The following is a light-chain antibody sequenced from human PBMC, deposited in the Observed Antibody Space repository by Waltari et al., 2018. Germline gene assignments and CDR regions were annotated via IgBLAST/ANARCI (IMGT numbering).Light chain of an antibody. CDR2: AAS. Sequence: DIQMTQSPSSLSASVGDRVTITCRASQSISSYLNWYQQKPGKAPKLLIYAASSLQSGVPSRFSGTGSGTDFTVTISSLQPEDFATYYCQQSYRTLAVTFGGGTKVEIK. CDR3: QQSYRTLAVT. J-gene: IGKJ4*01. V-gene: IGKV1-39*01. CDR1: QSISSY.